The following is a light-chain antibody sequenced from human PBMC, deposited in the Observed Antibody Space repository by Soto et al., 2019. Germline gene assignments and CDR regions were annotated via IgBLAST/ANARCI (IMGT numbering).Light chain of an antibody. CDR1: QSVSSN. CDR2: SGS. J-gene: IGKJ1*01. CDR3: QQYNNWPPWT. Sequence: IVLTQSPATLSVSPGERATLSCRAAQSVSSNLAWYQQKPGQAPRLLIYSGSTRATGIPARFSGSGSGTEFTLTISSLQSEDSAIYYCQQYNNWPPWTFGQGTKVDIK. V-gene: IGKV3-15*01.